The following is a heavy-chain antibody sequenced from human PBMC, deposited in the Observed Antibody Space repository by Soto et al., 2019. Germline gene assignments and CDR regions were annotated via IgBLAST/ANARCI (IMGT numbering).Heavy chain of an antibody. CDR2: IIPIFGTA. Sequence: QVQLVQSGAEVKKPGSSVKVSCKASGGTFSSYAISWVRQAPGQGLEWMGGIIPIFGTANYAQKFQGRVTLTADESTSPAYMELSRLRSEYTAVYSCAREKVVVVPAAIPSMDSGMYVWGQGATVPVSS. CDR1: GGTFSSYA. D-gene: IGHD2-2*01. J-gene: IGHJ6*02. V-gene: IGHV1-69*01. CDR3: AREKVVVVPAAIPSMDSGMYV.